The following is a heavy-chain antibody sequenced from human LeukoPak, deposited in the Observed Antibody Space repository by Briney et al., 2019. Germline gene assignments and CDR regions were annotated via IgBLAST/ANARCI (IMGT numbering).Heavy chain of an antibody. CDR2: MYYSGST. J-gene: IGHJ4*02. CDR1: GDSISSYY. D-gene: IGHD5-24*01. CDR3: ARDDGYNFWYFDY. Sequence: SETLSLTCTVSGDSISSYYWSWIRQPPGKGLEWIAYMYYSGSTNYNPSLKSRVTISVDTSKNQFSLKLSSVTAADTAVYYCARDDGYNFWYFDYWGQGTLVTVSS. V-gene: IGHV4-59*01.